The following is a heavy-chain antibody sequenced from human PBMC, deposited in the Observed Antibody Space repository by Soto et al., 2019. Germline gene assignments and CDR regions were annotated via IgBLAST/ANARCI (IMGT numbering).Heavy chain of an antibody. CDR3: AKLAGYCSGNSCHGDYAMDV. Sequence: SETLSLTCTVSGGSISSSNWWTWVRQAPGKGLEWIGETYHVGIPSYNPSLKGRVSISVDTSNNQFLLKLSSVTAADTAVYYCAKLAGYCSGNSCHGDYAMDVWGQGTTVTVSS. J-gene: IGHJ6*02. D-gene: IGHD2-2*01. CDR2: TYHVGIP. V-gene: IGHV4-4*02. CDR1: GGSISSSNW.